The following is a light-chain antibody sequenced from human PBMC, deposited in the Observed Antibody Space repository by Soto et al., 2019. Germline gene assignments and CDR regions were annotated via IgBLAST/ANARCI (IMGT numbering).Light chain of an antibody. CDR2: AAS. J-gene: IGKJ1*01. CDR1: QGVRIS. V-gene: IGKV1-8*01. Sequence: AILMPQSPSPLSASTGASVTITCRASQGVRISLAWYQHKPGKAPKLLISAASTLQSAAPSRFSGSRSGTEFTLTINCLQSEDFATYYCQQYYSYPRTFGQGNRVEIK. CDR3: QQYYSYPRT.